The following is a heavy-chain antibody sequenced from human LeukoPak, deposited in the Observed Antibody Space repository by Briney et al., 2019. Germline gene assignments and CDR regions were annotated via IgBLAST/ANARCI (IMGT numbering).Heavy chain of an antibody. CDR2: INSDGSST. D-gene: IGHD3-10*01. CDR3: AKFIRALLEYYFDY. CDR1: GFTFSSYW. J-gene: IGHJ4*02. V-gene: IGHV3-74*01. Sequence: GGSLRLSCAASGFTFSSYWMHWVRQAPGKGLVWVSRINSDGSSTSYADSVKGRFTISRDNSKNTLYLQMNGLRAEDTAVYYCAKFIRALLEYYFDYWGQGTLVTVSS.